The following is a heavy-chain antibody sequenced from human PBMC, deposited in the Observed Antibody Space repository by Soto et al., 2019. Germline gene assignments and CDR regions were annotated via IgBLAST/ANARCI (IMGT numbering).Heavy chain of an antibody. J-gene: IGHJ4*02. V-gene: IGHV4-34*01. CDR1: GGSFSGYY. CDR3: ARGNLVTGTTDY. Sequence: SETLSLTCAVYGGSFSGYYWSWIRQPPGKGLEWIGEINHSGSTNYNPSLKSRVTISVDTSKNQFSLKLSSVTAADTAVYYCARGNLVTGTTDYWGQGTLVTVSS. CDR2: INHSGST. D-gene: IGHD1-7*01.